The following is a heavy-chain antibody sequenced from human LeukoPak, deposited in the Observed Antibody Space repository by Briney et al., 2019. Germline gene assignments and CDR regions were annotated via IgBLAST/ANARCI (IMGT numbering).Heavy chain of an antibody. CDR1: GGYIITSGHY. Sequence: PETLSLTCTVSGGYIITSGHYWGWIRQPPGKGLEWIGSIYYTGVTSTNPFFRSRMSISVDTSKNQFSLNLTSVTAADAAVYYCARERSSSGGHSWFDPWGQGTLVTVSS. CDR2: IYYTGVT. J-gene: IGHJ5*02. D-gene: IGHD4-23*01. V-gene: IGHV4-39*07. CDR3: ARERSSSGGHSWFDP.